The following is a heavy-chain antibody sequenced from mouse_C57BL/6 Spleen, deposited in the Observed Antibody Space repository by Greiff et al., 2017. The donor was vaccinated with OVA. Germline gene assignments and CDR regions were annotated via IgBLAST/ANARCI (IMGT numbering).Heavy chain of an antibody. J-gene: IGHJ2*01. CDR2: IRNKANGYTT. CDR1: GFTFTDYY. V-gene: IGHV7-3*01. D-gene: IGHD1-1*01. CDR3: ARSPTTVVFDY. Sequence: EVQLQESGGGLVQPGGSLSLSCAASGFTFTDYYMSWVRQPPGKALEWLGFIRNKANGYTTEYSASVKGRFTISRDNSQSILYLQMNALRAEDSATYYCARSPTTVVFDYWGQGTTLTVSS.